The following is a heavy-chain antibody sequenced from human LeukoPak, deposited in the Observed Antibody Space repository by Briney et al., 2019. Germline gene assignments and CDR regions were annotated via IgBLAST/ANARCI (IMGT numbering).Heavy chain of an antibody. CDR2: ITNSGSDI. CDR3: ARDLGYCTNGVCHTRFDY. J-gene: IGHJ4*02. Sequence: GGSLRLSCVVSGFTFSDFHMSWLRQAPGKGLEWISYITNSGSDIEYADSVKGRFTISWDNAKKPLYLEMNTLRAEDTAIYYCARDLGYCTNGVCHTRFDYWGQGTLVAVSS. D-gene: IGHD2-8*01. V-gene: IGHV3-11*01. CDR1: GFTFSDFH.